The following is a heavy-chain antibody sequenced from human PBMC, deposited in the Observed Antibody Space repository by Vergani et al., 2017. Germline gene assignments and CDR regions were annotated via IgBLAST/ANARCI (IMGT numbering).Heavy chain of an antibody. J-gene: IGHJ4*02. CDR3: AKLFRGWGIDY. Sequence: QVQLVESGGGVVQRGGSLRLSCATSGFTLRNYDMQWIRQGPGKGLEFVAFIQFDGSNQYYADSVKGRFTLSRDFSKNTLYLQMNSLRTDDTATYYCAKLFRGWGIDYWSQGTQVIVSS. CDR1: GFTLRNYD. CDR2: IQFDGSNQ. V-gene: IGHV3-30*02. D-gene: IGHD3-16*01.